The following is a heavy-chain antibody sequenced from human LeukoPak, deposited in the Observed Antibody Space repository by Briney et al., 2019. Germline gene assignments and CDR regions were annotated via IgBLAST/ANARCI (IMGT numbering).Heavy chain of an antibody. D-gene: IGHD4-23*01. J-gene: IGHJ4*02. CDR1: GFTFSSNG. CDR2: IGGSGGHI. CDR3: AKDVRWSFDY. Sequence: PGGSLSLSCAASGFTFSSNGMSWVRQAPGKGLEWVSVIGGSGGHIHYADSVKGRFTIYRDNSKNTLYLQMNSLRAEDTATYYCAKDVRWSFDYWGQGTLVTVSS. V-gene: IGHV3-23*01.